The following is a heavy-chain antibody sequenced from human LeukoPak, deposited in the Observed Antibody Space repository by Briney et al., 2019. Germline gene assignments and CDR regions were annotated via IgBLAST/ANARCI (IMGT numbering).Heavy chain of an antibody. Sequence: PSETLSLTCAVYGGSISGYDWSWIRQPPGKGLEWIWEINHSGSTNYNPSLKSRATISVVTSKNQFSLKLSSVTAADTAVYYCARVARGTSCCFFDYWGQGTLVTVSS. V-gene: IGHV4-34*01. CDR1: GGSISGYD. D-gene: IGHD2-2*01. CDR2: INHSGST. CDR3: ARVARGTSCCFFDY. J-gene: IGHJ4*02.